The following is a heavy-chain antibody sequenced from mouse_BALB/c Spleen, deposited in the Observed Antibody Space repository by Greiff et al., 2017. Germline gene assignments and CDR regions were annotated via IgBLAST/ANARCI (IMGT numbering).Heavy chain of an antibody. CDR2: IHYSGST. CDR1: GYSITSGYS. D-gene: IGHD1-1*01. V-gene: IGHV3-1*02. CDR3: ARYDPNYYGSPYYAMDY. J-gene: IGHJ4*01. Sequence: EVKLMESGPDLVKPSQSLSLTCTVTGYSITSGYSWHWIRQFPGNKLEWMGYIHYSGSTNYNPSLKSRISITRDTSKNQFFLQLNSVTTEDTATYYCARYDPNYYGSPYYAMDYWGQGTSVTVSS.